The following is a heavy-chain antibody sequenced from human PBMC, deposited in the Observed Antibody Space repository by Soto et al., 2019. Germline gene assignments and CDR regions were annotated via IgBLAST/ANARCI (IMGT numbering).Heavy chain of an antibody. CDR1: VGCISSYY. D-gene: IGHD3-10*01. Sequence: SKTPSLTCTVYVGCISSYYLTWIRHRLGKGLKQIGYIDYNGSTNYNPSLKSQLTIAVDTPKNHFSLKPSSMTTAATAVYYCVRDFRGDRYNLPKFDYWGQGNMVTVSS. CDR3: VRDFRGDRYNLPKFDY. CDR2: IDYNGST. V-gene: IGHV4-59*01. J-gene: IGHJ4*02.